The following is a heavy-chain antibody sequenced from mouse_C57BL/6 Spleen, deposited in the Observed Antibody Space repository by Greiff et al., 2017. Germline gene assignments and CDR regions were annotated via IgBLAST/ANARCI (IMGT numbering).Heavy chain of an antibody. V-gene: IGHV5-17*01. CDR2: ISSGSSTI. J-gene: IGHJ1*03. D-gene: IGHD1-1*01. CDR3: ARGDLLERYFDV. Sequence: EVMLVESGGGLVKPGGSLKLSCAASGFTFSDYGMHWVRQAPEKGLEWVAYISSGSSTIYYADTVKGRFTISRDNAKNTLFLQMTSLRSEDTAMYYCARGDLLERYFDVWGTGTTVTVSS. CDR1: GFTFSDYG.